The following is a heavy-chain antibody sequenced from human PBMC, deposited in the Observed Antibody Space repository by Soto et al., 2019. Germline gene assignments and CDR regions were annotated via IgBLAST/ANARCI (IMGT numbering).Heavy chain of an antibody. CDR3: ARDIRGYSRAFDY. CDR2: IYYSGST. CDR1: GGSVSGGSYY. D-gene: IGHD5-18*01. V-gene: IGHV4-61*01. Sequence: PSETLSLTCTVSGGSVSGGSYYWTWIRQPPGKGLEWIGYIYYSGSTTYNPSLKSRVTISIDTSKNQFSLKLTSATAEDTAVYYCARDIRGYSRAFDYWGQGALVTVSS. J-gene: IGHJ4*02.